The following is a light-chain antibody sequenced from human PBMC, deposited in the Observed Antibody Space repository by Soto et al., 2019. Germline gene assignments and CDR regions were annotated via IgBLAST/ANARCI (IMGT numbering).Light chain of an antibody. V-gene: IGKV3-15*01. CDR2: GAS. CDR3: QQYNNWPHT. Sequence: EIVMTQSPATLSVSPGERATLSCRASQSVSSNLAWYQQKPGQAPRLLIYGASTRATGIPAWFSGSGSGTAFTRTISPLQTEDFAGYYCQQYNNWPHTMGQCTKLEIK. J-gene: IGKJ2*01. CDR1: QSVSSN.